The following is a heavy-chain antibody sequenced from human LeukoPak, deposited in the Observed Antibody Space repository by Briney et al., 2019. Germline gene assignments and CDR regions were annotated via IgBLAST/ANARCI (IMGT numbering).Heavy chain of an antibody. J-gene: IGHJ4*02. CDR2: MNPNSGNT. CDR3: ARDLLWFGELSSSIDY. V-gene: IGHV1-8*02. Sequence: ASVKVSCKASGYTFTSYDINWVRQATGQGLEWMGWMNPNSGNTDYAQKLQGRVTMTTDTSTSTAYMELRSLRSDDTAVYYCARDLLWFGELSSSIDYWGQGTLVTVSS. D-gene: IGHD3-10*01. CDR1: GYTFTSYD.